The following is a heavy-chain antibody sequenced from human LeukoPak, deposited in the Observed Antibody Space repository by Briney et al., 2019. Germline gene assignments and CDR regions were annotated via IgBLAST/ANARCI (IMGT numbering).Heavy chain of an antibody. J-gene: IGHJ4*02. D-gene: IGHD3-22*01. V-gene: IGHV3-23*01. Sequence: PGGSLRLSSAASGFTFSSHGMNWVRQAPGKGLEWVSGISPSGGITYYADSVKGRFTISRDNSKNTVYLQMNSLRAEDTAVYYCARDLSLIALTDWGQGTLVTVSS. CDR1: GFTFSSHG. CDR3: ARDLSLIALTD. CDR2: ISPSGGIT.